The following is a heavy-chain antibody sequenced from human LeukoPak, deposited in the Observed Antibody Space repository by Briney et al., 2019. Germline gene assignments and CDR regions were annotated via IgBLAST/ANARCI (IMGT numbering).Heavy chain of an antibody. CDR1: GFNFDDYA. CDR2: ISWNSGSI. D-gene: IGHD3-22*01. J-gene: IGHJ4*02. CDR3: AKVATRYYDSSGYYPHYFDY. V-gene: IGHV3-9*03. Sequence: GRSLRLSCAASGFNFDDYAMHWVRQAPGKGLEWVSGISWNSGSIGYADSVKGRFTISRDNAKNSLYLQMNSLRAEDMALYYCAKVATRYYDSSGYYPHYFDYWGQGTLVTVSS.